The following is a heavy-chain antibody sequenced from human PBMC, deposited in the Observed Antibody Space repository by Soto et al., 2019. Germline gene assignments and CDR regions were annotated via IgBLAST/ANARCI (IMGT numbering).Heavy chain of an antibody. J-gene: IGHJ5*02. CDR3: ARDAGGWYQLLSPWFDP. V-gene: IGHV4-4*02. Sequence: PSETLSLTCAVSGGSISSSKWWSWVRQPPRKGLEWIGDIYQSGSTNYNPSLKSRVTIPVDKSKNQFSLRLSSVTAADTAVYYCARDAGGWYQLLSPWFDPWGQGTLVTVS. CDR2: IYQSGST. D-gene: IGHD2-2*01. CDR1: GGSISSSKW.